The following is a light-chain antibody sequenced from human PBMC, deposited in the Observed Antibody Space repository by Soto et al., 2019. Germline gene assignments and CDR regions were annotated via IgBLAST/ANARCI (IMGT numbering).Light chain of an antibody. J-gene: IGKJ2*01. CDR3: QQYNNWPHT. V-gene: IGKV3-20*01. Sequence: EIVLTQSPGTLSLSPGERATLSCRASQSVSSSYLAWYQQKPGQAPRLLIYGASSRATGIPDRFSGSGSGTEFTLTINSLQSEDFAVYYCQQYNNWPHTFGQGTKMDIK. CDR2: GAS. CDR1: QSVSSSY.